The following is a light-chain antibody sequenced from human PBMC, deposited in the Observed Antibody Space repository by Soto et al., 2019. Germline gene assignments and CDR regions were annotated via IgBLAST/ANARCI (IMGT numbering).Light chain of an antibody. Sequence: IVMTQSPPTLSVSPGERATLSCRASQSVSSYLAWYQQKFGQAPRLLIYDASNRATGIPARFSGSGSATDFTLTISSLEPEDFAIYYCQQRYNWPLTFGQGTKVDIK. J-gene: IGKJ1*01. CDR3: QQRYNWPLT. CDR1: QSVSSY. CDR2: DAS. V-gene: IGKV3-11*01.